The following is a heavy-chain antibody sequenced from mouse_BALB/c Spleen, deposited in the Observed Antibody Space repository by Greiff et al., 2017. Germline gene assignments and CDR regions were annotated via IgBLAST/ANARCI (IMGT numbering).Heavy chain of an antibody. CDR3: ARWSTTAPFDY. Sequence: QVQLQQPGAELVKPGAPVKLSCKASGYTFTSYWMNWVKQRPGRGLEWIGRIDPSDSETHYNQKFKDKATLTVDKSSSTAYIQLSSLTSEDSAVYYCARWSTTAPFDYWGQGTTLTVSS. CDR1: GYTFTSYW. V-gene: IGHV1-69*02. J-gene: IGHJ2*01. D-gene: IGHD1-2*01. CDR2: IDPSDSET.